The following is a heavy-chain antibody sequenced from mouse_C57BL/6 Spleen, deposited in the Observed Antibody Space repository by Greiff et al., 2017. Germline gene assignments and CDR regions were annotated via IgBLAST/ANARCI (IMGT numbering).Heavy chain of an antibody. D-gene: IGHD2-3*01. CDR1: GYTFTDYY. CDR3: AREGIYDGYYYAMDY. J-gene: IGHJ4*01. Sequence: EVQLVESGPVLVKPGASVKMSCKASGYTFTDYYMNWVKQSHGKSLEWIGVINPYNGGTSYNQKFKGKATLTVDKSSSTAYMELNSLTSEDSAVYYCAREGIYDGYYYAMDYWGQGTSVTVSS. CDR2: INPYNGGT. V-gene: IGHV1-19*01.